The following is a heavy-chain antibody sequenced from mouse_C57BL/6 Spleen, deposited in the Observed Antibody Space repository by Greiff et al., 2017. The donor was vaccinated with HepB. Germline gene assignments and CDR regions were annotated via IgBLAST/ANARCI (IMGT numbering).Heavy chain of an antibody. D-gene: IGHD1-1*01. J-gene: IGHJ4*01. CDR2: IYWDDDK. Sequence: QVTLKVSGPGILQSSQTLSLTCSFSGFSLSTSGMGVSWIRQPSGKGLEWLAHIYWDDDKRYNPSLKSRLTISKDTSRNQVFLKITSVDTADTATYYCSRVYYYGSSYCYAMDYWGQGTSVTVSS. CDR1: GFSLSTSGMG. CDR3: SRVYYYGSSYCYAMDY. V-gene: IGHV8-12*01.